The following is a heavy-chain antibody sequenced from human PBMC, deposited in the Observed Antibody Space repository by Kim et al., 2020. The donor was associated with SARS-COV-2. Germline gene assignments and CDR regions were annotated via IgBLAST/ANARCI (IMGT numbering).Heavy chain of an antibody. CDR3: AGLNKHWNYFDY. V-gene: IGHV4-38-2*02. CDR1: GYSISSGYY. Sequence: SETLSLTCTVSGYSISSGYYWGWIRQPPGKGLEWIGSIYHSGSTYYNPSLKSRVTISVDTSKNQFSLKLSSVTAADTAVYYCAGLNKHWNYFDYGGQGT. CDR2: IYHSGST. D-gene: IGHD1-1*01. J-gene: IGHJ4*02.